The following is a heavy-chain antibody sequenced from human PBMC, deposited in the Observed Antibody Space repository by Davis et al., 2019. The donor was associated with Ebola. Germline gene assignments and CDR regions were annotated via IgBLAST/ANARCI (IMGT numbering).Heavy chain of an antibody. J-gene: IGHJ6*04. V-gene: IGHV1-3*01. CDR1: GYTFTSYA. Sequence: AASVKVSCKASGYTFTSYAMHWVRQAPGQRLEWMGWINAGNGNTKYSQKFQGRVTITRDTSASTAYMELSSLRSEDTAVYCCARSILTGYSTYYYYGMDVWGKGTTVTVSS. D-gene: IGHD3-9*01. CDR2: INAGNGNT. CDR3: ARSILTGYSTYYYYGMDV.